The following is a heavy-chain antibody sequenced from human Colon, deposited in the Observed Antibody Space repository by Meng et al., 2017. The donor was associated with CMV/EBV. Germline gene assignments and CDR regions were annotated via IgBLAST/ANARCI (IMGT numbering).Heavy chain of an antibody. CDR2: ISGSGGST. J-gene: IGHJ4*02. CDR1: GFTFGDYT. Sequence: GESLKISCTGSGFTFGDYTVNWVRQAPGKGLEWVSAISGSGGSTYYADSVKGRFTISRDNSKNTLYLQMNSLRAEDTAVYYCAKGDIVVVPVYWGQGTLVTVSS. V-gene: IGHV3-23*01. D-gene: IGHD2-2*01. CDR3: AKGDIVVVPVY.